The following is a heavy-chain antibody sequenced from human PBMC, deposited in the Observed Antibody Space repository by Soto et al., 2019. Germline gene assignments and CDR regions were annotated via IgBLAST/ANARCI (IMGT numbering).Heavy chain of an antibody. CDR3: AGIVSGGHFDY. V-gene: IGHV1-46*01. CDR2: INPSGGST. D-gene: IGHD6-19*01. CDR1: GYTFTSYY. Sequence: QVQLVQSGAEVKKPGASVKVSCKASGYTFTSYYMHWVRQAPGQGLEWMGIINPSGGSTSYAQNFQGRLTMTRDTSTSTVYMELSSLRSEDTAVYYCAGIVSGGHFDYWGQGTLVTVSS. J-gene: IGHJ4*02.